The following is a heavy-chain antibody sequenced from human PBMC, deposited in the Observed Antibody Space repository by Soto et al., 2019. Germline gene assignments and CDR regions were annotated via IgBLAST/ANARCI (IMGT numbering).Heavy chain of an antibody. CDR1: GASISSDDSN. CDR2: IYSGGSI. V-gene: IGHV4-30-4*01. Sequence: QVQLQESGPGLVQPSQTLSLTCTVSGASISSDDSNWSWIRQPPGKGLEWLGHIYSGGSIYNNPSLGGRLTISVDMSQNQFSLNLNSVTAADTAVYYCAKWPPGDKVDSWGKGTLVTVSS. CDR3: AKWPPGDKVDS. D-gene: IGHD7-27*01. J-gene: IGHJ4*02.